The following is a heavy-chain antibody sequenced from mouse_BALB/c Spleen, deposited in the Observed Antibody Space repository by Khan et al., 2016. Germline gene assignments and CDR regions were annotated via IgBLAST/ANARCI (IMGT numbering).Heavy chain of an antibody. D-gene: IGHD2-1*01. V-gene: IGHV5-4*02. J-gene: IGHJ1*01. CDR1: GFTFSDYY. Sequence: EVELVESGGGLVRPGGSLKLSCAASGFTFSDYYMYWIRQTPEKRLEWVATISDGGNYPYYPDRVKGRFTISTDHAKNNLYLQMSSLKSDGTAMDYCARTYGNYGYFEVWGAGTTVTVSS. CDR3: ARTYGNYGYFEV. CDR2: ISDGGNYP.